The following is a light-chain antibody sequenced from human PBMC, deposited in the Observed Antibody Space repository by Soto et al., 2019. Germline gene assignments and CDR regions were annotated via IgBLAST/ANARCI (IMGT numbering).Light chain of an antibody. CDR2: AAS. CDR3: QQYETYSWT. Sequence: IQITQATTAMSGSVGDSVTFTWRASQTISSWLAWYQQKPGKAPKLLIYAASSLQSGVPSRFSGSGSGTDFTLTISSLQPEDFATYYCQQYETYSWTFGQGTKVDI. V-gene: IGKV1-5*01. J-gene: IGKJ1*01. CDR1: QTISSW.